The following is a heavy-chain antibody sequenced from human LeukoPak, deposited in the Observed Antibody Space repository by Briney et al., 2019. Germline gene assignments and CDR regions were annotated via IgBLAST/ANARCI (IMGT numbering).Heavy chain of an antibody. D-gene: IGHD5-18*01. V-gene: IGHV3-21*01. CDR2: ISSSSSYI. Sequence: GGSLRLSCAASGFTFSSYEMNWVRQAPGKGLEWVSSISSSSSYIYYADSVKGRFTISRDNAKNSLYLQMNSLRAEDTAVYYCAREDSDDAFDIWGQGTMVTVSS. J-gene: IGHJ3*02. CDR1: GFTFSSYE. CDR3: AREDSDDAFDI.